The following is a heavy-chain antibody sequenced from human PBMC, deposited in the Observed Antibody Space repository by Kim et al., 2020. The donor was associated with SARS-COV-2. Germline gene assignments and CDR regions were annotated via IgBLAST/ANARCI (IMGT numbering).Heavy chain of an antibody. J-gene: IGHJ4*02. Sequence: SETVSLTCSVSGVSISRYYWSWIRQPPGKGLEWIGYIYYSGSANYNPSLRSRVTISVDTTKNKFSLKLSSVTAADTAVYYCAGTVRGANFDYWGRGALVT. D-gene: IGHD3-10*01. CDR3: AGTVRGANFDY. CDR2: IYYSGSA. CDR1: GVSISRYY. V-gene: IGHV4-59*08.